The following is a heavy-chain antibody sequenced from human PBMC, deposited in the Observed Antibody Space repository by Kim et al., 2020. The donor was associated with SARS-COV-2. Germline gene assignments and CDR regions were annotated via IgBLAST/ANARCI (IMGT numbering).Heavy chain of an antibody. V-gene: IGHV3-23*01. Sequence: GGSLRLSCAASGFIFSSYGMSWVRQAPGKGLDWVAALTDSGGTTHYADSVKGRFTISRDNPKNILYLQMSSLRAEDTAVYYCAKHWGSGTYYNFLDYWVRGTLVTVSS. J-gene: IGHJ4*02. D-gene: IGHD3-10*01. CDR3: AKHWGSGTYYNFLDY. CDR1: GFIFSSYG. CDR2: LTDSGGTT.